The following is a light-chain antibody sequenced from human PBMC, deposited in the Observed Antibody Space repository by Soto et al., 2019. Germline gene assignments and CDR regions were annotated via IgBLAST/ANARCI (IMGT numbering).Light chain of an antibody. V-gene: IGKV1-5*03. CDR3: QEYNSYSWT. CDR1: QSISSW. CDR2: KAS. Sequence: DIQMTQSPSTLSASVGDRVTITCRASQSISSWLAWYQQKPGKAPKLLIYKASSLESGVPSRFSGSGSGKEFPLTISSLQPDDFATYYCQEYNSYSWTFGQGTKVELK. J-gene: IGKJ1*01.